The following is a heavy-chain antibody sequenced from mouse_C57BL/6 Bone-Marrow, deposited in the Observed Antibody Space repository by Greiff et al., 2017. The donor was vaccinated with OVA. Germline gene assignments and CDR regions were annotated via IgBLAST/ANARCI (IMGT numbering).Heavy chain of an antibody. V-gene: IGHV1-50*01. Sequence: QVHVKQPGAELVKPGASVKLSCKASGYTFTSYWMQWVKQRPGQGLEWIGEIDPSDSYTNYNQKFKGKATLTVDTSSSTAYMQLSSLTSEDSAVYYCAREEAMDYWGQGTSVTVSS. CDR1: GYTFTSYW. CDR3: AREEAMDY. CDR2: IDPSDSYT. J-gene: IGHJ4*01.